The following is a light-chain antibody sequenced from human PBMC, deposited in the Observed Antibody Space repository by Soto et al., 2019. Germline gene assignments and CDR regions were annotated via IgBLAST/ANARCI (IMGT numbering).Light chain of an antibody. Sequence: QSALTQPASVSGSPGQSITISCTGTSSDVGYSNYVSWYQQYPGKAPKLMIYEVTNRPSGVSNRFSGSKSGNTASLTISGLQAEDEADYYCCSYTTSSTRVFGSGTKLTVL. CDR1: SSDVGYSNY. J-gene: IGLJ1*01. CDR3: CSYTTSSTRV. CDR2: EVT. V-gene: IGLV2-14*01.